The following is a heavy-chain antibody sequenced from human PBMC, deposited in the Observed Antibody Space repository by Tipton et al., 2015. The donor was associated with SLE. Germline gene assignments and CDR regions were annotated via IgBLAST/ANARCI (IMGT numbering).Heavy chain of an antibody. Sequence: TLSLTCSVSDDSIRDYYFSWIRQPPGNKLEWIGYTSYSGSTRYNPSLESRVTISVDTSKNQFSLKLNSVTAADTALYYCARGASSLDYWGLGSLVTVS. J-gene: IGHJ4*02. CDR3: ARGASSLDY. V-gene: IGHV4-59*01. CDR1: DDSIRDYY. D-gene: IGHD6-6*01. CDR2: TSYSGST.